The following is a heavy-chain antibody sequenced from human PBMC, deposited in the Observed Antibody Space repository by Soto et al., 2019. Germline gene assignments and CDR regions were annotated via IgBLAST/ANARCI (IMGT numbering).Heavy chain of an antibody. CDR1: GGTFSSYT. J-gene: IGHJ4*02. CDR2: IIPILGIT. Sequence: QVQLVQSGAEVKKPGSSVKVSCKASGGTFSSYTISWVRQAPGQGLEWMGRIIPILGITNYAQKFQGRVTITADKSTSTAYMELSSLRSEDTAVYYCARSAGTYYFDYWGQGTLVTVSS. CDR3: ARSAGTYYFDY. V-gene: IGHV1-69*02. D-gene: IGHD1-1*01.